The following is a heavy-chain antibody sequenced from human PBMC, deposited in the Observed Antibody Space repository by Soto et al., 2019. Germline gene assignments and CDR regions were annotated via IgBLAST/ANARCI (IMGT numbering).Heavy chain of an antibody. J-gene: IGHJ2*01. V-gene: IGHV4-59*01. Sequence: SETLSLTCTVSGGSISSYYWSWIRQPPGKGLEWIGYIYYSGSTNYNPSLKSRVTISVDTSKNQFSLKLSSVTAADTAVYYCARMSVGGFWYFDLWGRGTLVTVSS. CDR3: ARMSVGGFWYFDL. CDR2: IYYSGST. D-gene: IGHD3-16*01. CDR1: GGSISSYY.